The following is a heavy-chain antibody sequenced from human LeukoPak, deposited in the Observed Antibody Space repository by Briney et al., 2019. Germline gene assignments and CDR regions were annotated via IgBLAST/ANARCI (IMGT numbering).Heavy chain of an antibody. Sequence: GESLKISCKGSGYSFTSYWIGWVRQMPGKGLEWMGIIYPGDSDTRYSPSFQGQVTISADKSLSTAYLQWSSLKASDTAMYYCARRPSLLGYCSGGSCQDDYWGQGTLVTVSS. D-gene: IGHD2-15*01. CDR3: ARRPSLLGYCSGGSCQDDY. CDR2: IYPGDSDT. J-gene: IGHJ4*02. V-gene: IGHV5-51*01. CDR1: GYSFTSYW.